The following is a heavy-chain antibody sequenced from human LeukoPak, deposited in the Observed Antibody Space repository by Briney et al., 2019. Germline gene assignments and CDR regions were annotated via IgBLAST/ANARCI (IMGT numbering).Heavy chain of an antibody. CDR2: IYHSGST. CDR1: GGSISSSSYY. J-gene: IGHJ5*02. Sequence: PSETLSLTCTVSGGSISSSSYYWGWIRQPPGKGLEWIGSIYHSGSTYYNPSLKSRVTISVDTPKNQFSLKLSSVTAADTAVYYCAREALGYCSSTSCHPGWFDPWGQGTLVTVSS. V-gene: IGHV4-39*07. CDR3: AREALGYCSSTSCHPGWFDP. D-gene: IGHD2-2*01.